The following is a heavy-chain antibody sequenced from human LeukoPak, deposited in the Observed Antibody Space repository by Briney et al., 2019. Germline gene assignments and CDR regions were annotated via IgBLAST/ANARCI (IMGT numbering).Heavy chain of an antibody. CDR3: ARLHGGYCTNDVCSPGLCFDY. V-gene: IGHV4-39*01. CDR2: IYYSGST. J-gene: IGHJ4*02. D-gene: IGHD2-8*01. Sequence: PSETLSLTCTVSGGSISSSSYYWGWIRQPPGKGLEWIGSIYYSGSTYYNPSLKSRVTISVDTSKNQFSLKLSSVTAADTAVYYCARLHGGYCTNDVCSPGLCFDYWGQGTLVTVSS. CDR1: GGSISSSSYY.